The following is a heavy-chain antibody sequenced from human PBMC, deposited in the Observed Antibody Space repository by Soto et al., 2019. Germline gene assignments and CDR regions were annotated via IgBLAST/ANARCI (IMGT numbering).Heavy chain of an antibody. Sequence: QVQLVESGGGLVKPGGSLRLSCAASGFTFSDYYMTWIRQAPGKGLEWVSYISNRGSPTYAESVKGRFTVSRDNARNSVYLQMSSLRAEDTACYYCANMEYGLYYSDYWGLGTLVTVSS. CDR2: ISNRGSP. J-gene: IGHJ4*02. D-gene: IGHD3-3*01. V-gene: IGHV3-11*01. CDR3: ANMEYGLYYSDY. CDR1: GFTFSDYY.